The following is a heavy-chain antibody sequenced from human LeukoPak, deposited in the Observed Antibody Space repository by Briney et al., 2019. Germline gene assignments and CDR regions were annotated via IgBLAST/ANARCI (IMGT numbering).Heavy chain of an antibody. CDR2: IIPIFGTA. D-gene: IGHD1-26*01. Sequence: GASVTVSCKASGGTFSSYAISWVRQAPGQGLEWMGGIIPIFGTANYAQKFQGRVTITADESTSTAYMELSSLRSEDTAVYYCARVERERNHSFDYWGQGTLVTVSS. CDR1: GGTFSSYA. V-gene: IGHV1-69*13. J-gene: IGHJ4*02. CDR3: ARVERERNHSFDY.